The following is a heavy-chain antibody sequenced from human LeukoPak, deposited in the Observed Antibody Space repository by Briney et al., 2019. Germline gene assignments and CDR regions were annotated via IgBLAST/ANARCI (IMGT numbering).Heavy chain of an antibody. CDR2: ISGSGGST. J-gene: IGHJ5*02. CDR3: AKGNTMGSSGYKNWFDP. D-gene: IGHD3-22*01. V-gene: IGHV3-23*01. Sequence: PGGSLRLSCAASGVTFSSYAMSWVRQAPGKGLEGVSAISGSGGSTYYANSGKGRFTISRDNSKNTMYLQMNSLRAGDTAVYYCAKGNTMGSSGYKNWFDPWGQGTLVTVSS. CDR1: GVTFSSYA.